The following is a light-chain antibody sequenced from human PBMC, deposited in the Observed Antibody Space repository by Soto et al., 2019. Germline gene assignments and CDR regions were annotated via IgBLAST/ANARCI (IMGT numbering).Light chain of an antibody. V-gene: IGKV1-39*01. CDR2: AAS. CDR3: QQSYSTLLFT. CDR1: RSISSY. Sequence: DIQMTQSPSSLSASVGDRVTITCRASRSISSYLNWYQQKPGKAPKLLIYAASSLQSEVPSRFSGSGSGTDFTLTISSLQPEDFATYYCQQSYSTLLFTFGPGTKVDIK. J-gene: IGKJ3*01.